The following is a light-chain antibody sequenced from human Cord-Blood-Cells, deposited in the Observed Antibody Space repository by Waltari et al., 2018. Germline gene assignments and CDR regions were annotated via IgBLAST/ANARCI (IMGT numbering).Light chain of an antibody. Sequence: DIQMTQSPSSLSASVGDRVTITCRASQSISSYLNWYQQKPGKAPKLLIYAASSLQSGVPSRFSGSGTWTDFTLPISSLHPENCAPDYWQQSYSTPGTFGQGTKVESK. CDR1: QSISSY. V-gene: IGKV1-39*01. CDR3: QQSYSTPGT. J-gene: IGKJ1*01. CDR2: AAS.